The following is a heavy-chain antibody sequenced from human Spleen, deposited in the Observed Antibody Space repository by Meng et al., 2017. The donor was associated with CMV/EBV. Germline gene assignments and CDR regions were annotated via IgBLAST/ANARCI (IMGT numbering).Heavy chain of an antibody. Sequence: GSLRLSCTVSGYSISSGYYWGWIRQPPGKGLEWIGSIYHSGSTYYNPSLKSRVTISVDTPKNQFSLKLSSVTAADTAVYYCARGPDCTNGVCYSGGFDPWGQGTLVTVSS. CDR3: ARGPDCTNGVCYSGGFDP. D-gene: IGHD2-8*01. CDR1: GYSISSGYY. CDR2: IYHSGST. V-gene: IGHV4-38-2*02. J-gene: IGHJ5*02.